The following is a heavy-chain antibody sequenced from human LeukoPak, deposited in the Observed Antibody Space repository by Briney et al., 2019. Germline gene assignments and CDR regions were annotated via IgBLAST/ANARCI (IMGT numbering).Heavy chain of an antibody. D-gene: IGHD3-9*01. CDR2: INPNSGGT. J-gene: IGHJ4*02. CDR3: ARVQYYNILTGSFQY. Sequence: ASVKVSCKASGYTFTGYYMHWVRQAPGQGPEWMGWINPNSGGTNYAQKFQGRVSMTRDTSISTAYMELSGLRSDDTAYYFCARVQYYNILTGSFQYWGQGTLATVSS. CDR1: GYTFTGYY. V-gene: IGHV1-2*02.